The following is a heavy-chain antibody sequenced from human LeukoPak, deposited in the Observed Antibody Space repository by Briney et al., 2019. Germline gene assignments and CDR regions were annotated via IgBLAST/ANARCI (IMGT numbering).Heavy chain of an antibody. J-gene: IGHJ6*03. CDR1: GYTLTELS. CDR2: FDPEDGET. D-gene: IGHD1-14*01. Sequence: ASVKVSCKVSGYTLTELSMHWVRQAPGKGLEWMGGFDPEDGETIYAQKFQGRVTMTEDTSTDTAYMELSSLRSEDTAVYYCATGPNPYYYMDVWGKGTTVTVSS. V-gene: IGHV1-24*01. CDR3: ATGPNPYYYMDV.